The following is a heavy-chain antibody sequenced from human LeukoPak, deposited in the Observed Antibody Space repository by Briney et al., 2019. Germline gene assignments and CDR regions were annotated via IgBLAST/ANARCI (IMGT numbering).Heavy chain of an antibody. CDR3: ASSATLISWGSTLFDY. CDR2: ISSSGSTI. D-gene: IGHD5-24*01. V-gene: IGHV3-48*04. CDR1: GFTFRTYS. J-gene: IGHJ4*02. Sequence: GGSLRLSCAASGFTFRTYSMNWVRQAPGKGLEWVSYISSSGSTIYYADSVKGRFTISRDNAKNSLYLQMNSLRAEDTAVYYCASSATLISWGSTLFDYWGQGTLVTVSS.